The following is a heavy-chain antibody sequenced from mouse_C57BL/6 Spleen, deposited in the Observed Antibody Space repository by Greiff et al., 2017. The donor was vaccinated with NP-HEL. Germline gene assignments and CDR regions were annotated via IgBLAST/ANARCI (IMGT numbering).Heavy chain of an antibody. D-gene: IGHD2-4*01. CDR2: IYPGDGDT. CDR3: ARSYYDYDAYYYAMDY. V-gene: IGHV1-82*01. J-gene: IGHJ4*01. Sequence: QVQLKESGPELVKPGASVKISCKASGYAFSSSWMNWVKQRPGKGLEWIGRIYPGDGDTNYNGKFKGKATLTADKSSSTAYMQLSSLTSEDSAVYFCARSYYDYDAYYYAMDYWGQGTSVTVSS. CDR1: GYAFSSSW.